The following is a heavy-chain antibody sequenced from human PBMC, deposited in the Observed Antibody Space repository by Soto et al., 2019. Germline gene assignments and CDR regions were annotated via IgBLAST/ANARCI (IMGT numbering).Heavy chain of an antibody. V-gene: IGHV4-59*01. CDR2: IYYSGST. CDR1: GVSISSYY. D-gene: IGHD2-21*02. Sequence: ETLSLTCTVSGVSISSYYWSWIRQPPGKGLEWIGYIYYSGSTNYNPSLKSRVTISVDTSKNQFSLKLSSVTAADTAVYYCARDYGTAAYFDYWGQGTLVTVSS. J-gene: IGHJ4*02. CDR3: ARDYGTAAYFDY.